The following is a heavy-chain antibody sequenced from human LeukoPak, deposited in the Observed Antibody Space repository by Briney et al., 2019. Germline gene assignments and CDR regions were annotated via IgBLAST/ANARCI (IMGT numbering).Heavy chain of an antibody. V-gene: IGHV3-23*01. Sequence: GASVKVSCKASGGTFSSYAMSWVRQAPGKGLEWVSAISGSGGSTYYADSVKGRFTISRDNSKNTLYLQMNSLRAEDTAVYYCARPYYDFWSGYYPFDYWGQGTLVTVSS. J-gene: IGHJ4*02. CDR3: ARPYYDFWSGYYPFDY. CDR1: GGTFSSYA. D-gene: IGHD3-3*01. CDR2: ISGSGGST.